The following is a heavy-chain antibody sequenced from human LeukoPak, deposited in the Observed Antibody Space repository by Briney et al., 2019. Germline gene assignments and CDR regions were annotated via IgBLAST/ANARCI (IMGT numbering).Heavy chain of an antibody. CDR2: ISAYNGNT. D-gene: IGHD3-16*01. J-gene: IGHJ4*02. CDR1: GYTFTSYG. Sequence: GASVTVSCKASGYTFTSYGISWVRQAPGQGLEWMGWISAYNGNTNYAQKLQGRVTMTTDTSTSTAYMELRSLRSDDTAVYYCARVHPYYDYVWGSLYYFDYWGQGTLVTVSS. V-gene: IGHV1-18*01. CDR3: ARVHPYYDYVWGSLYYFDY.